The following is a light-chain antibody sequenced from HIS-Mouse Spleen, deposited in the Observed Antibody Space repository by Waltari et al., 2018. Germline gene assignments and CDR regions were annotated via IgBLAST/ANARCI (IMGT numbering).Light chain of an antibody. V-gene: IGKV3-11*01. CDR2: DAS. CDR3: QQRSNWPGIT. Sequence: EIVLTQSPATLSLPPGERATPSCRASLSLTSYLAWYQQKPGQAPRLLIYDASNRATGIPARFSGSVSGTDFTLTISSLEPEDFAVYYCQQRSNWPGITFGPGTKVDIK. CDR1: LSLTSY. J-gene: IGKJ3*01.